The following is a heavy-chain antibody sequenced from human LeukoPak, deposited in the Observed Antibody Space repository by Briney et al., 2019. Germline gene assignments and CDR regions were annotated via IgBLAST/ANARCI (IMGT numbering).Heavy chain of an antibody. V-gene: IGHV3-53*05. CDR3: ARAGSHRNSGYDY. Sequence: PGGSLRLSCAASGFTVNNNYMSWVRQAPGKGLEWVSIIYSGGSTYYTDSVKGRFTISRDNSKNTLYLQMNSLRAEDTAVYHCARAGSHRNSGYDYWGQGTLVTVSS. CDR2: IYSGGST. D-gene: IGHD5-12*01. CDR1: GFTVNNNY. J-gene: IGHJ4*02.